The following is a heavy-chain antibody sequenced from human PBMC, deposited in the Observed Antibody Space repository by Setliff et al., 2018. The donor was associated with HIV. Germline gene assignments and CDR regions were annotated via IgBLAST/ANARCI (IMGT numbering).Heavy chain of an antibody. D-gene: IGHD1-1*01. CDR3: ARGTGSPNYYYYYMDV. J-gene: IGHJ6*03. CDR1: GFTFDDYG. CDR2: INWNGGNT. Sequence: GGSLRLSCAASGFTFDDYGMSWVRQAPGKGLEWVSGINWNGGNTGYADSVKGRFTISRDNAKNSLYLQMNSLRAEDTTVYYCARGTGSPNYYYYYMDVWGKGATVTVSS. V-gene: IGHV3-20*04.